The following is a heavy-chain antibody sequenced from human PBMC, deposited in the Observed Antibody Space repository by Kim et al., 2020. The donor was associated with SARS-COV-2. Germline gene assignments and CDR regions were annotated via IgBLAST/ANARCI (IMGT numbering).Heavy chain of an antibody. V-gene: IGHV3-9*01. Sequence: VKGRVTTSRENAKNSLYLQMNSLRAEDTALYYCAKAKRDFWSGYFSWFDPWGQGTLVTVSS. J-gene: IGHJ5*02. CDR3: AKAKRDFWSGYFSWFDP. D-gene: IGHD3-3*01.